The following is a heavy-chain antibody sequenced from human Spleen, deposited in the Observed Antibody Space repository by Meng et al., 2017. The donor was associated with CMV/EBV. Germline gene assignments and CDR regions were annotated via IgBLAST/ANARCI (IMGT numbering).Heavy chain of an antibody. CDR2: ISGSGGST. V-gene: IGHV3-23*01. CDR3: ASWWGYCSSTSCPPYYYYGMDV. CDR1: GFTFSSYD. Sequence: GESLKISCAASGFTFSSYDMSWVRQAPGKGLEWVSAISGSGGSTYYADSVKGRFTISRDNSKNTLYLQMNSLRAEDTAVYYCASWWGYCSSTSCPPYYYYGMDVWGQGTTVTVSS. D-gene: IGHD2-2*01. J-gene: IGHJ6*02.